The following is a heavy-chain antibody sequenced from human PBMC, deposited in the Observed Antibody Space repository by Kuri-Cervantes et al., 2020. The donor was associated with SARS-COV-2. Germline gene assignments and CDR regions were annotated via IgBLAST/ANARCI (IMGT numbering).Heavy chain of an antibody. CDR2: IDHSGST. CDR1: GGSFSGYY. J-gene: IGHJ4*02. V-gene: IGHV4-34*01. D-gene: IGHD6-13*01. CDR3: ARRSSSWYQANSGWVFDY. Sequence: SETLSLTCAVYGGSFSGYYWSWIRQPPGKGLEWIGEIDHSGSTNYTPSLKSRVTISVDTSKNQFSLKLSSVTAADTAVYYCARRSSSWYQANSGWVFDYWGQGTLVTVSS.